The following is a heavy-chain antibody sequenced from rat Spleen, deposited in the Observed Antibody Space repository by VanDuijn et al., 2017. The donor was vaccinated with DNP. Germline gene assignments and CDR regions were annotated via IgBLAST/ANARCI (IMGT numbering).Heavy chain of an antibody. D-gene: IGHD5-1*01. J-gene: IGHJ2*01. Sequence: EVQLVESGGNLVQPGRSLKLSCAASGFTFSDYNMAWVRQAPKKGLEWVATISYDGSSTYYRDSVKGRFTISRDNVQKTLFLQVIKLGSEDTAFYYCATGSFDYWGQGVMVTVSS. CDR1: GFTFSDYN. CDR3: ATGSFDY. CDR2: ISYDGSST. V-gene: IGHV5-7*01.